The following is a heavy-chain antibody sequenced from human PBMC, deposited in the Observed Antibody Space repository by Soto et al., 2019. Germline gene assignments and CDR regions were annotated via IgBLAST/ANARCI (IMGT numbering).Heavy chain of an antibody. CDR3: ARGRLCRIGELDS. J-gene: IGHJ4*02. Sequence: EVQLVESGGGLVQSGGSLRLSCAASGFTFSSYWMHWVRQAPGKGLVWVSRINSDESSTYYADTVRGRFTIARDNSKNTLFLQMNSLRAEDTAVYYCARGRLCRIGELDSWGQGTLVTVSS. V-gene: IGHV3-74*01. CDR2: INSDESST. CDR1: GFTFSSYW. D-gene: IGHD1-26*01.